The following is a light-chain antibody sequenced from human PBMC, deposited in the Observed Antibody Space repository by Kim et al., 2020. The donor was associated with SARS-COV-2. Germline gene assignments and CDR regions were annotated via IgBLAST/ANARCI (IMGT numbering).Light chain of an antibody. CDR1: QGVSHN. Sequence: LPVSLGETDTLFCRASQGVSHNLAWYQQKPGQAPRLLIYGASTRATDIPARFTGSGSGTEFTLTISSLQSEDFAVYFCQQYNHWYSFGQGTKLEI. J-gene: IGKJ2*03. CDR2: GAS. V-gene: IGKV3-15*01. CDR3: QQYNHWYS.